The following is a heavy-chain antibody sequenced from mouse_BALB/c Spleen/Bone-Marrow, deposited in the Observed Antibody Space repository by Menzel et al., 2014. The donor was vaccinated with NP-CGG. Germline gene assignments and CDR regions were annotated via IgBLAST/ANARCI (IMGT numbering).Heavy chain of an antibody. CDR1: GYSFTSYY. J-gene: IGHJ4*01. CDR2: IFPGSGNT. V-gene: IGHV1-66*01. CDR3: AKRDKYDDYAMDY. Sequence: VQLQQSGPELVKPGASVKISCKASGYSFTSYYIHWVKQRPGQGLEWIGWIFPGSGNTKYNEKFKGKATLTADTSSSTAYMQLSSLTSGDSAVYFCAKRDKYDDYAMDYWGQGTSVTVSS. D-gene: IGHD2-14*01.